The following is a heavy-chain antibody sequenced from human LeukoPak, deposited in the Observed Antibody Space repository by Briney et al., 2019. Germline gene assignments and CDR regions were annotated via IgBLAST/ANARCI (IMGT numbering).Heavy chain of an antibody. CDR3: ARVERGGSGGFQH. J-gene: IGHJ1*01. Sequence: SETLSLTCAVYGGSFSGYYWSWIRQPPGKGLEWIGYIYHSGSTYCSPSLKSRVSISVDTSKNQFSLKLSSVTAADTAVYYCARVERGGSGGFQHWGQGTLVTVSS. CDR2: IYHSGST. D-gene: IGHD3-10*01. V-gene: IGHV4-30-4*01. CDR1: GGSFSGYY.